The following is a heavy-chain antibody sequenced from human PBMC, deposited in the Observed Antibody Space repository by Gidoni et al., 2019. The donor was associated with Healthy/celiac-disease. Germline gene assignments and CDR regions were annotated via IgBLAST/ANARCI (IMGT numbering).Heavy chain of an antibody. CDR1: GYTFTSYY. V-gene: IGHV1-46*01. CDR2: INPSGGST. CDR3: AREYDYVWGSYRYGYNWFDP. J-gene: IGHJ5*02. Sequence: QVQLVQSGAEVKKPGASVKVSCKASGYTFTSYYMHWVRQAPGQGLEWMGIINPSGGSTSYAQKFQGRVTMTRDTSTSTVYMELSSLRSEDTAVYYCAREYDYVWGSYRYGYNWFDPWGQGTLVTVSS. D-gene: IGHD3-16*02.